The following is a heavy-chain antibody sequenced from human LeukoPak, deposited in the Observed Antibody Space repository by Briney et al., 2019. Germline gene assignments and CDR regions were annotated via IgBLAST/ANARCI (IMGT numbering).Heavy chain of an antibody. CDR3: ARAAAVAGTGGFY. D-gene: IGHD6-19*01. J-gene: IGHJ4*02. Sequence: GGSLRLSCAASGFNFSTYWMHWVRQAPGKGLVWVSRINSDGSSTSYADSVKGRFTISRDNAKNTLYLQMSSLRAEDTAVYCCARAAAVAGTGGFYWGQGTLVTVSS. CDR2: INSDGSST. CDR1: GFNFSTYW. V-gene: IGHV3-74*01.